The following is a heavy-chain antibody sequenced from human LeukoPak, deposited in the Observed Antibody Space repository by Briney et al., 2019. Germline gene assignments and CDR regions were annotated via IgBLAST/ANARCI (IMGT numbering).Heavy chain of an antibody. CDR1: GGSITNYY. V-gene: IGHV4-59*01. D-gene: IGHD5-18*01. Sequence: SETLSLTCTVSGGSITNYYWSWIRQPPGKGLEWIGYIYYSGSTDYNPSLKSRVTISVETSKNQFSLKLSSVTAADTAVYYCAREVWETASRYFDYWGQGILVTVSS. J-gene: IGHJ4*02. CDR3: AREVWETASRYFDY. CDR2: IYYSGST.